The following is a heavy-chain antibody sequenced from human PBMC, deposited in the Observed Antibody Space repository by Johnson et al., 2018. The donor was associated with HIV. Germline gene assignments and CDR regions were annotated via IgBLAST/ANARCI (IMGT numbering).Heavy chain of an antibody. J-gene: IGHJ3*01. CDR3: ARVQRSGWFHTDAFDL. Sequence: QVQLVESGGGLIQPGGSLGLSCAASGFNVSTNNMNWVRQAPGKGLEWVALISYDGTDKFYATSVKGRFTVSRDNSNNILFLQMSSLRSDDTAVYFCARVQRSGWFHTDAFDLWGQGTMVTVSS. CDR1: GFNVSTNN. CDR2: ISYDGTDK. D-gene: IGHD6-19*01. V-gene: IGHV3-30*03.